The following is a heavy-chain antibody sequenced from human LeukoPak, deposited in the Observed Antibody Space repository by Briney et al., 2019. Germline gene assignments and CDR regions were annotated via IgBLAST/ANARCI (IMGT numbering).Heavy chain of an antibody. D-gene: IGHD1-26*01. V-gene: IGHV4-61*02. CDR2: IYTSGST. Sequence: SETLSLTYTVSGGSISSGSYYWSWIRQPAGKGLEWIGRIYTSGSTNYNPSLKSRVTISVDTSKNQFSLKLSSVTAADTAVYYCARSPVGATYYWYFDLWGRGTLVSVSS. J-gene: IGHJ2*01. CDR3: ARSPVGATYYWYFDL. CDR1: GGSISSGSYY.